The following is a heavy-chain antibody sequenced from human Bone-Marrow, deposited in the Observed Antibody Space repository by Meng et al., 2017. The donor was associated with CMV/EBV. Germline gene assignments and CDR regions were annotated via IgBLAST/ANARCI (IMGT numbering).Heavy chain of an antibody. CDR2: IIPILGIA. D-gene: IGHD3-22*01. V-gene: IGHV1-69*10. CDR3: ARGRVGTTTHYYDSSGYLRPPDY. J-gene: IGHJ4*02. Sequence: SVKVSCKASGGTFSSYDISWVRQAPGQGLEWMGGIIPILGIANYAQKFQGRVTITADKSTSTAYMELSSLRSEDTAVYYCARGRVGTTTHYYDSSGYLRPPDYWGQGTLVNVAS. CDR1: GGTFSSYD.